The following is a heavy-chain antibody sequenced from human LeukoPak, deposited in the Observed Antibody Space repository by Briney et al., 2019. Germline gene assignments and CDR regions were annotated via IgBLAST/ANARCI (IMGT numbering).Heavy chain of an antibody. CDR3: ARGIAATQPPYYFDY. D-gene: IGHD6-13*01. J-gene: IGHJ4*02. V-gene: IGHV3-7*01. CDR2: IKQDGSEK. CDR1: GFTLSSFW. Sequence: GGPLRLSCAASGFTLSSFWMSWVRQATGKGLEWVANIKQDGSEKYYVDSVQGRFTISRDNAKNSLYLQMNSLRAEDTAVYYCARGIAATQPPYYFDYWGQGTLVTVSS.